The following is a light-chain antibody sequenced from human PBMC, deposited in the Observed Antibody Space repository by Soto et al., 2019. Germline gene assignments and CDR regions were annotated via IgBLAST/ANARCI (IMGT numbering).Light chain of an antibody. CDR3: QQRSRSLT. V-gene: IGKV3-11*01. CDR1: QSVGSS. J-gene: IGKJ4*01. CDR2: DAS. Sequence: EIVLTQSPDTLSLSPGGRATLSCWASQSVGSSLAWYQQKPGQAPRLLIYDASNRPTGIPARFSGSGSGTDFTLAISSLEPEDLAVYFCQQRSRSLTFGGGTRVEIK.